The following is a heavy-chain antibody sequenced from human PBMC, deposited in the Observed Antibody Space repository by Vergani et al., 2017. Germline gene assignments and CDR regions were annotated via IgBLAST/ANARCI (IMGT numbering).Heavy chain of an antibody. D-gene: IGHD3-3*01. CDR1: GFTFSSYG. CDR3: AREGGYYDFWSGYKAYYYGMDV. J-gene: IGHJ6*02. CDR2: ISYDGSNK. V-gene: IGHV3-30*03. Sequence: QVQLVESGGGVVQPGRSLRLSCAASGFTFSSYGMHWVRQAPGKGLEWVAVISYDGSNKYYADSVKGRFTISRDNSKNTLYLQMNSLRAEDTAVYYCAREGGYYDFWSGYKAYYYGMDVWGQGTTVTVSS.